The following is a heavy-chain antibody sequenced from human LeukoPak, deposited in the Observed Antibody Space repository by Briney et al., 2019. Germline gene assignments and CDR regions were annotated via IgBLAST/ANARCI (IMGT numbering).Heavy chain of an antibody. CDR1: GFAVSGSY. CDR3: ARGARGAYFDF. D-gene: IGHD4/OR15-4a*01. V-gene: IGHV3-66*01. Sequence: PGGSLRLSCAASGFAVSGSYMSWVRQVPGKGLEWVSCIYGADTIYYADFVKDRFSISRDSNRNILYLQMNSLRAEDTAVYYRARGARGAYFDFWGQGTLVTVSS. J-gene: IGHJ4*02. CDR2: IYGADTI.